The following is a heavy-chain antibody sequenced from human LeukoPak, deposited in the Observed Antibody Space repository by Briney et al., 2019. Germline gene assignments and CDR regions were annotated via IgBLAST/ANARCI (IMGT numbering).Heavy chain of an antibody. CDR2: ISWNSGSI. V-gene: IGHV3-9*01. CDR3: ARDLPAH. J-gene: IGHJ4*02. CDR1: GFTFDDYA. Sequence: PGRSLRLSCAASGFTFDDYAMHWVRQAPGKGLEWVSGISWNSGSIGYADSVKGRFTISRDNAKNSLYLHMNSLRAEDTAVYYCARDLPAHWGQGTLVTVSS.